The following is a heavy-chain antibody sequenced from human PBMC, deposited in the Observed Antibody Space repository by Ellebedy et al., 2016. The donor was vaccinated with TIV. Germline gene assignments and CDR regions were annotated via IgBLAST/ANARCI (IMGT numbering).Heavy chain of an antibody. CDR3: ARVGFFGVAIIRHNWFAP. V-gene: IGHV4-59*12. CDR2: IYYSGSP. Sequence: MPGGSLRLSCTVSGDSISSYYWSWIRQPPGKGLEWIGFIYYSGSPYSNPSFKSRVTLSADTSKTQFSLNLCSVTAADTAVYYYARVGFFGVAIIRHNWFAPWGQGTLVTVSS. CDR1: GDSISSYY. D-gene: IGHD3-3*01. J-gene: IGHJ5*02.